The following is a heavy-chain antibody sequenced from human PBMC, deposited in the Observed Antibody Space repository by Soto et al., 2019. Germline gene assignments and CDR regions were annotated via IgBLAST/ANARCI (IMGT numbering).Heavy chain of an antibody. Sequence: GGSLRLSCAASGFTFSSYGMHWVRQAPGKGLEWVAVISYDGSNKYYADSVKGRFTISRDNSKNTLYLQMNSLRAEDTAVYYCASLRLSYYYYYGMDVWGQGTTVTVSS. CDR1: GFTFSSYG. CDR3: ASLRLSYYYYYGMDV. V-gene: IGHV3-30*03. J-gene: IGHJ6*02. CDR2: ISYDGSNK.